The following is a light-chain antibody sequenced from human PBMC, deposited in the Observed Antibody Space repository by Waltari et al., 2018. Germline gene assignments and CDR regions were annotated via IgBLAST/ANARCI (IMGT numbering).Light chain of an antibody. V-gene: IGLV1-40*01. CDR1: SSDIGARSD. CDR3: QSYDSSLSGWV. J-gene: IGLJ3*02. Sequence: QSVLKQPPSVSAAPGQRVTISCTGSSSDIGARSDIPWYQHLPGTAPKLLIYGNINRPSGVPDRFSGSKSGTSASLAITGLQSEDEADYYCQSYDSSLSGWVFGGGTRLTVL. CDR2: GNI.